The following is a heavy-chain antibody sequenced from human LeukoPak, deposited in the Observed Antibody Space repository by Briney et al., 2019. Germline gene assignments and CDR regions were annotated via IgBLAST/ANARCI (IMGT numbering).Heavy chain of an antibody. CDR3: ARSHPKLGELTEDDH. CDR1: RFTFDDYA. V-gene: IGHV3-9*01. J-gene: IGHJ4*02. Sequence: GGSLRLSCAASRFTFDDYAMHWVRQPPGKGLEWVSGISWNSGSIGYADSVKGRFTISRDNAKNSLYLQMNSLRAEDTAVYYCARSHPKLGELTEDDHWGQGTLVTVSS. CDR2: ISWNSGSI. D-gene: IGHD3-16*01.